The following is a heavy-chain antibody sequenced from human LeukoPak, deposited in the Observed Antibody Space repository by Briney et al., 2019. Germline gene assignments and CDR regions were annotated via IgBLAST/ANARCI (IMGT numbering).Heavy chain of an antibody. CDR1: GFTFSNFD. J-gene: IGHJ4*02. Sequence: GGSLRLSCAASGFTFSNFDMHWVRQAPGKGLEWVSAISSSSSYIYYADSIKGRFTISRDNAENSLYLQMNSLRAVDTAVYFCARGEEKATITALDSWGQGTLVTVSS. CDR3: ARGEEKATITALDS. V-gene: IGHV3-21*01. CDR2: ISSSSSYI. D-gene: IGHD5-24*01.